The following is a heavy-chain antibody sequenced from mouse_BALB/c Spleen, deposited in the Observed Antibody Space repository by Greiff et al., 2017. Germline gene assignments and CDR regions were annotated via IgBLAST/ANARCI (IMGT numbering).Heavy chain of an antibody. J-gene: IGHJ3*01. Sequence: EVKLMESGGGLVKPGGSLKLSCAASGFTFSSYTMSWVRQTPEKRLEWVAYISNGGGSTYYPDTVKGRFTISRDNAKNTLYLQMSSLKSEDTAMYYCARDYYGSSYRFAYWGQGTLVTVSA. CDR1: GFTFSSYT. CDR2: ISNGGGST. D-gene: IGHD1-1*01. CDR3: ARDYYGSSYRFAY. V-gene: IGHV5-12-2*01.